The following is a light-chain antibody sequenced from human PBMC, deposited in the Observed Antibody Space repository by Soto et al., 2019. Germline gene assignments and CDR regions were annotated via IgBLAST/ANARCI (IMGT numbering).Light chain of an antibody. V-gene: IGLV2-23*02. CDR2: EVT. J-gene: IGLJ1*01. CDR1: SSDVGSYNL. Sequence: QSVLTQPASVSGSPGQSITISCTGTSSDVGSYNLVSWYQHHPGKAPKLMIYEVTKRPSGVSNRFSGSKSGNTASLTISGLQAEDEADYYCCSYAGSSTPYVFGAGNKLTVL. CDR3: CSYAGSSTPYV.